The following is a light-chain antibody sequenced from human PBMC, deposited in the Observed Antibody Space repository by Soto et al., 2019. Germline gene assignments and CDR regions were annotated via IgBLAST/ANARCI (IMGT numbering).Light chain of an antibody. CDR3: QQRSSSPIT. J-gene: IGKJ5*01. V-gene: IGKV3-11*01. CDR1: QSVSSH. CDR2: DAS. Sequence: EILLTQSPSTLALSPGERATLSCRASQSVSSHLVWYQQKPGQAPRLLISDASNRATGIPARFSGSGSGTDFTLTINSLEPEDFELYYCQQRSSSPITFGQGTRLEIK.